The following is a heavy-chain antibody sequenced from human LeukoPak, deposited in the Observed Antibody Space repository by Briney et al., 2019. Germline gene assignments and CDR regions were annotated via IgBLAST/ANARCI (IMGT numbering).Heavy chain of an antibody. J-gene: IGHJ6*02. CDR2: INHSGST. CDR3: ASSPRLQPYYYGMDV. D-gene: IGHD4-11*01. Sequence: SETLSLTCAVYGGSFSGYYWSWIRQPPGKGLEWIGEINHSGSTNYNPSLKSRVTISVDTSKNQFSLKLSSVTAADTAVYYCASSPRLQPYYYGMDVWGQGTTVTVSS. V-gene: IGHV4-34*01. CDR1: GGSFSGYY.